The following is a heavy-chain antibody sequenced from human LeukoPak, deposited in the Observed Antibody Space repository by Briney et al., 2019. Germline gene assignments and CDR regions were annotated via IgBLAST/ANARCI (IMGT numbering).Heavy chain of an antibody. J-gene: IGHJ4*02. Sequence: GGSLRLSCAASGFTFSSYAMYWVRQAPGKGLEWVSGIFGSGGSTHYADSVKGRFTISRDNSKDTVYLQMNSLRAEDTAVYYCAKTTTGYSSGRFPGRPVDYWGQGTLVTVSS. V-gene: IGHV3-23*01. D-gene: IGHD6-19*01. CDR3: AKTTTGYSSGRFPGRPVDY. CDR1: GFTFSSYA. CDR2: IFGSGGST.